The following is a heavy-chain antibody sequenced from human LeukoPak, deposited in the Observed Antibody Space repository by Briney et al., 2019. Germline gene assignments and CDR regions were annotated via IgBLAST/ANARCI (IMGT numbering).Heavy chain of an antibody. CDR1: GFTFSSFA. CDR2: ISGSGSTT. J-gene: IGHJ4*01. D-gene: IGHD1-1*01. CDR3: AKDAWKRFDY. V-gene: IGHV3-23*01. Sequence: PGGSLRLSCAASGFTFSSFAMSWVRHAPGKGLEWISGISGSGSTTYHADYVKGRFTISRDNSKNTLYLQRNSLRAEDTAVYYCAKDAWKRFDYWGHGTLVTVSS.